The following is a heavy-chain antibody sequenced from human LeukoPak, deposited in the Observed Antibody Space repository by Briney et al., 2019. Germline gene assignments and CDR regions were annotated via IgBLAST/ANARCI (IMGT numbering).Heavy chain of an antibody. D-gene: IGHD6-13*01. CDR2: FDPEDGEI. Sequence: ASVKVSCKVSGYTLTELSMHWVRQAPGKGLEWMGGFDPEDGEIIYAQKFQGRDTLTEDTSTDTAYMELSSLRSEDTAVYYCATGYLASYSSSWYSIDYWGQRTLVTVSS. V-gene: IGHV1-24*01. CDR3: ATGYLASYSSSWYSIDY. CDR1: GYTLTELS. J-gene: IGHJ4*02.